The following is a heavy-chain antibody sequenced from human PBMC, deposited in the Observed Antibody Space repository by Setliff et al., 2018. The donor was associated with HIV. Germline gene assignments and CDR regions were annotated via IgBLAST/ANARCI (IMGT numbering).Heavy chain of an antibody. CDR3: ARAMYYYGSGSYDYYMDV. CDR2: INPSGGST. Sequence: ASVKVSCKASGYTFTSYYMHWVRQAPGQGLEWMGIINPSGGSTSYAQKFQGRVTMTRDTSTSTVYMELSSLRSEDTAVYYCARAMYYYGSGSYDYYMDVWGKGTTVTVSS. J-gene: IGHJ6*03. D-gene: IGHD3-10*01. CDR1: GYTFTSYY. V-gene: IGHV1-46*01.